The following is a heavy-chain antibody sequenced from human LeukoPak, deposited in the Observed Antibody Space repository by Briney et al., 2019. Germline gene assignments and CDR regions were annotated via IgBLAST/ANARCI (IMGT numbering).Heavy chain of an antibody. CDR1: GFTFSSYT. J-gene: IGHJ4*02. V-gene: IGHV3-48*04. D-gene: IGHD3-22*01. Sequence: GGSLRLSCAASGFTFSSYTMNWVRQAPGKGLEWVAHISTTSRAIYYADSVKGRFTISRDNAKNTLYLQMNSLRAEDTAVYYCARESSGNDYWGQGTLVTVSS. CDR2: ISTTSRAI. CDR3: ARESSGNDY.